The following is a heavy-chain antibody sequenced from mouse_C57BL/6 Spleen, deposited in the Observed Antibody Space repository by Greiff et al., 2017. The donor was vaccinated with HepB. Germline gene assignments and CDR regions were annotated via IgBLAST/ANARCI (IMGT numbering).Heavy chain of an antibody. V-gene: IGHV3-6*01. CDR2: ISYDGSN. CDR3: ARDRWRITTGAMDY. J-gene: IGHJ4*01. D-gene: IGHD1-1*01. CDR1: GYSITSGYY. Sequence: EVKLQESGPGLVKPSQSLSLTCSVTGYSITSGYYWNWIRQFPGNKLEWMGYISYDGSNNYNPSLKNRISITRDTSKNQFFLKLNSVTTEDTATYYCARDRWRITTGAMDYWGQGTSVTVSS.